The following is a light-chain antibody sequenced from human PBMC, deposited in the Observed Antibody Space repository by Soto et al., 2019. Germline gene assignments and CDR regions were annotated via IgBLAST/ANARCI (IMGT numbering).Light chain of an antibody. V-gene: IGKV3-11*01. CDR2: DAS. CDR3: QQRSNWPPT. CDR1: QSVSSY. J-gene: IGKJ1*01. Sequence: EIVLTQSPATLSLSPGERATLSCRASQSVSSYLAWYQQKPGQAPRLLIYDASNRATGTPARFSGSGSGTDFTLTISSLEPEDFAVYYCQQRSNWPPTFGQGTKVDLK.